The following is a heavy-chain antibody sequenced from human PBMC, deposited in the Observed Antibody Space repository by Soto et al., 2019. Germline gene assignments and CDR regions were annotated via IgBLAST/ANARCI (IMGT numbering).Heavy chain of an antibody. D-gene: IGHD1-26*01. CDR3: ARVGAFDYYYYYGIDV. CDR1: GGTFSSYT. V-gene: IGHV1-69*02. CDR2: IIPILGIA. Sequence: QVQLVQSGAEVKKPGSSVKVSCKASGGTFSSYTISWVRQAPGQGLEWMGRIIPILGIANYAQKFQGRVTITADKATRTAYRELSSLRSEDTAVYYCARVGAFDYYYYYGIDVWGQGTTVTVSS. J-gene: IGHJ6*02.